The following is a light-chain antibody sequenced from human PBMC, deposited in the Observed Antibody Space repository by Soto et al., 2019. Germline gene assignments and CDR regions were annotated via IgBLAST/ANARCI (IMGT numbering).Light chain of an antibody. V-gene: IGKV1-33*01. CDR3: QQYDNLPYT. CDR2: DAS. J-gene: IGKJ2*01. Sequence: DIQMTQSPSSLSASVGDRVTITCQASQDISNYLNWYQQKPGKAPKLLIYDASNLETGVPSRFSGSGSGTDFTFTISSLQPEDIATCYCQQYDNLPYTFGQGTKLEIK. CDR1: QDISNY.